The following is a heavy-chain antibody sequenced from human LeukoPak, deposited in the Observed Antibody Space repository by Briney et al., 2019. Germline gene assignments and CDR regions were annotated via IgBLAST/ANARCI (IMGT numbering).Heavy chain of an antibody. J-gene: IGHJ6*03. D-gene: IGHD3-10*01. CDR2: IYYSGST. CDR1: GGSISSSSYY. CDR3: ARVAMVRGVIINYYYYYYMDV. Sequence: SETLSLTCTVSGGSISSSSYYWGWIRQPPGKGLEWIGSIYYSGSTYYNPSLKSRVTISVDTSKNQFSLKLSSVTAADTAVYYCARVAMVRGVIINYYYYYYMDVWGKGTTVTVSS. V-gene: IGHV4-39*01.